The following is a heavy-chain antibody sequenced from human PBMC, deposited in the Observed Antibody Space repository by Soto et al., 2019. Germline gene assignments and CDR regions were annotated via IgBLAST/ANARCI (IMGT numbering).Heavy chain of an antibody. Sequence: GESLRLSCAASGFTFSSYGMHWVRQAPGKGLEWVAVISYDGSNKYYADSVKGRFTNSRDNSKNTLYLQMNSLRAEDTAVYYCAKVSKGATTFYYYYGMDVWGQGTTVTVSS. D-gene: IGHD1-26*01. CDR2: ISYDGSNK. J-gene: IGHJ6*02. CDR3: AKVSKGATTFYYYYGMDV. V-gene: IGHV3-30*18. CDR1: GFTFSSYG.